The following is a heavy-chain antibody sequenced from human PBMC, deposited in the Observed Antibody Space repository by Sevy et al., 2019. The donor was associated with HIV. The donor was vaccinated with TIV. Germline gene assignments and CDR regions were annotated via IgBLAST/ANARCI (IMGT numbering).Heavy chain of an antibody. CDR2: IYSGGST. CDR1: GFTVSDNY. Sequence: GGSLRLSCAASGFTVSDNYMSWVRQAPGRGLECVSFIYSGGSTYYADSVKGRFTISRDKSKNTLFLQMNTLRVEDTAIYYCARVPGHSWGQGTLVTVSS. CDR3: ARVPGHS. J-gene: IGHJ4*02. V-gene: IGHV3-53*01.